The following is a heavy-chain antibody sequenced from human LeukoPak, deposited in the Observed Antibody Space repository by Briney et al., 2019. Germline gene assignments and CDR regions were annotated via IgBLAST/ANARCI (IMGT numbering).Heavy chain of an antibody. CDR1: GXTFSSFS. Sequence: GRSLRLSCAASGXTFSSFSMHWVRQAPGKGLEWVAVISYDGNNKHYADSVKGRFTISRDTSKNTLYLQMNSLRAEDTAMYYYVRDRCSSCHYFDCWGQGTLVTVSS. CDR3: VRDRCSSCHYFDC. CDR2: ISYDGNNK. J-gene: IGHJ4*02. D-gene: IGHD6-13*01. V-gene: IGHV3-30-3*01.